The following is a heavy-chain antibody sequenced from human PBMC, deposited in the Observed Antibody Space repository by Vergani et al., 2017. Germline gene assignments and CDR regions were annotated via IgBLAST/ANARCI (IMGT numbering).Heavy chain of an antibody. Sequence: QVQLQESGPGLVKPSQTLSLTCTVSGGSISSRTSYWSWIRQPAGKGLEWIGRVYTSGSTNYNPSLKSRVTMSVDTSKNQFSLKLSSVTATDTAVYYCARENSAYASAGMDGWGEGTTVGVSS. CDR1: GGSISSRTSY. CDR2: VYTSGST. V-gene: IGHV4-61*02. D-gene: IGHD5-12*01. J-gene: IGHJ6*01. CDR3: ARENSAYASAGMDG.